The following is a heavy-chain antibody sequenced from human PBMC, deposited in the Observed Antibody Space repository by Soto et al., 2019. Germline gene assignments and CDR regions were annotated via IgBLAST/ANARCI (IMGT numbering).Heavy chain of an antibody. V-gene: IGHV4-34*01. J-gene: IGHJ6*02. CDR2: INHSGSA. Sequence: SETLSLTCAVYGGSFSGYYWSWIRQPPGKGLEWIGEINHSGSANYNPSLKSRVTISVDTSKNQFSLKLTSVTAADTAVYYCARTTWGFHSYDRKQYDMDVWGQGTTVTVSS. D-gene: IGHD3-22*01. CDR3: ARTTWGFHSYDRKQYDMDV. CDR1: GGSFSGYY.